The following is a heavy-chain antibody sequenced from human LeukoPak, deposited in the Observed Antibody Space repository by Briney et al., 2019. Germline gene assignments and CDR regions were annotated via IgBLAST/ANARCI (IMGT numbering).Heavy chain of an antibody. CDR1: GFTFSTYG. CDR3: ARAGDYYSTGDY. CDR2: MWSDGSNQ. Sequence: PGGSLRLSCAASGFTFSTYGMHWVRQAPGKGLEWVAVMWSDGSNQYYADSVKGRFTISRDNSKNTLYLQMNSLKTEDTAVYYCARAGDYYSTGDYWGQGTLVTVSS. D-gene: IGHD3-22*01. J-gene: IGHJ4*02. V-gene: IGHV3-33*01.